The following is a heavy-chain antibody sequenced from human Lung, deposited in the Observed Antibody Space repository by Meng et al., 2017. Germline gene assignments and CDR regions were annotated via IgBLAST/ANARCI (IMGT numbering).Heavy chain of an antibody. V-gene: IGHV3-33*01. D-gene: IGHD6-13*01. J-gene: IGHJ4*02. CDR3: ARGGWYSSSSRVDY. Sequence: QVRLVEFGGGVVQPGRSLRLSCAASGFTFSSYGMHWVRQAPGKGLEWVAVIWYDGSNKYYADSVKGRFTISRDNSKNTLYLQMNSLRAEDTAVYYCARGGWYSSSSRVDYWGQGTLVTVSS. CDR2: IWYDGSNK. CDR1: GFTFSSYG.